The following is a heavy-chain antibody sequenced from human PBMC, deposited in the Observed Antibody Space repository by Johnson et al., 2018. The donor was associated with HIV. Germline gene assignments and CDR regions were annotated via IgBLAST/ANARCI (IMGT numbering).Heavy chain of an antibody. Sequence: QVQLVESGGGLVKPGGSLRLSCAASGFAFSSYGMHWVRQAPGKGLERVVVISYDGANKYYADSVKGRFTISRDNSKNTLYLQMNSLRAEDTAVYYCAKLRFSEGIVGAGRDAFDIWGQGTMVTVSS. V-gene: IGHV3-30*18. CDR1: GFAFSSYG. CDR2: ISYDGANK. J-gene: IGHJ3*02. D-gene: IGHD1-26*01. CDR3: AKLRFSEGIVGAGRDAFDI.